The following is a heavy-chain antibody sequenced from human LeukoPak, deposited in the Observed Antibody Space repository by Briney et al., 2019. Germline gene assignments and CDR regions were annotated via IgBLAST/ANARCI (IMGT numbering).Heavy chain of an antibody. Sequence: GGSLRLSCAASGFTFSSYSMHWVRQAPGKGPEFVSVIGGGGATTFYADSVKDRFTISRDNSKNTLYLEMGSLRAEDMAVYYCAREGGGSGLWYYDLWGRGTLVTVSS. V-gene: IGHV3-64*02. CDR2: IGGGGATT. D-gene: IGHD1-26*01. CDR3: AREGGGSGLWYYDL. J-gene: IGHJ2*01. CDR1: GFTFSSYS.